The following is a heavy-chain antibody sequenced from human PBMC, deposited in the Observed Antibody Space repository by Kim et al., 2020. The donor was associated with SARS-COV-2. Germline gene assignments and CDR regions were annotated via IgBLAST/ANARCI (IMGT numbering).Heavy chain of an antibody. CDR3: ARDRRYCSSTSCYTLGPNWFDP. Sequence: ASVKVSCKASGYTFTSYGISWVRQAPGQGLEWMGWISAYNGNTNYAQKLQGRVTMTTDTSTSTAYMELRSLRSDDTAVYYCARDRRYCSSTSCYTLGPNWFDPWGQGTLVTVSS. CDR2: ISAYNGNT. J-gene: IGHJ5*02. D-gene: IGHD2-2*02. CDR1: GYTFTSYG. V-gene: IGHV1-18*01.